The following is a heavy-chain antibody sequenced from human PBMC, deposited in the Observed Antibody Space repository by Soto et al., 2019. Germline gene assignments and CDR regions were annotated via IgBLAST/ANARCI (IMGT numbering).Heavy chain of an antibody. CDR3: ARDYNLAF. CDR1: GFTFSLYS. CDR2: FGGSGGGT. V-gene: IGHV3-23*01. Sequence: EVQLLESGGGLVQPGGSLRLSCAASGFTFSLYSMSWARQAPGKGLEWVSGFGGSGGGTYYSDSVKGRFTISRDDSKNTLYLQLNSLRAEDTAVYYCARDYNLAFWGQGTLVTVSS. J-gene: IGHJ4*02. D-gene: IGHD4-4*01.